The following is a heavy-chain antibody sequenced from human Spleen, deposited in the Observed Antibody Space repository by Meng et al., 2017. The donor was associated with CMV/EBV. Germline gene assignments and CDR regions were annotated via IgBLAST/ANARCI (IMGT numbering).Heavy chain of an antibody. CDR2: IYYSGST. V-gene: IGHV4-59*01. D-gene: IGHD5-18*01. CDR3: ARGGMQLWFPY. Sequence: SETLSLTCTVSGGSISSYYWSWIRQPPGKGLEWIGYIYYSGSTNYNPSLKSRVTISVDTSKNQFSLKLRSVTAADTAVYYCARGGMQLWFPYWGQGTLVTVSS. J-gene: IGHJ4*02. CDR1: GGSISSYY.